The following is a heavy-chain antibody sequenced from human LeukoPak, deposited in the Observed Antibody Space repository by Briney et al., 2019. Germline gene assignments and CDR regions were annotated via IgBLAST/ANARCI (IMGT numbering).Heavy chain of an antibody. CDR3: AKQMVERPHYYYMDV. CDR2: IQDDESNK. CDR1: GFIFSSFG. Sequence: GGSLRLSCAASGFIFSSFGMHWVRQAPGKGLEWVAFIQDDESNKFYADSVKGRFAISRDNSKNTLFLQMNSLRPEDTALYYCAKQMVERPHYYYMDVWGKGTTVTVSS. D-gene: IGHD2-15*01. V-gene: IGHV3-30*02. J-gene: IGHJ6*03.